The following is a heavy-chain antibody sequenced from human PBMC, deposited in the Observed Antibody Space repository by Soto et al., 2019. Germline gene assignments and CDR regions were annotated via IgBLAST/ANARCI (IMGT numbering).Heavy chain of an antibody. Sequence: EVQLVESGGGLVQPGGSLRLSCAASGFTCRSYWMFWVRQAPGKGLVWVARIDRDGSSINYAASVKGRFTISRDNAKNTLYLQLTSLRAEDTAVYYCAREDNVSSGPPLDSWGQGTLGTVSS. V-gene: IGHV3-74*01. CDR3: AREDNVSSGPPLDS. CDR2: IDRDGSSI. D-gene: IGHD6-6*01. J-gene: IGHJ4*02. CDR1: GFTCRSYW.